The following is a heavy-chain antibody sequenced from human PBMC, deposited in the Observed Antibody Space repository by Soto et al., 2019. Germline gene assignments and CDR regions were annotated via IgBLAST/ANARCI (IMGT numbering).Heavy chain of an antibody. CDR1: GFTSSIYW. D-gene: IGHD6-6*01. CDR3: ARGLRSSSSSVVWRFDP. CDR2: IKQDGSEK. Sequence: GGSLRLSCAASGFTSSIYWMSWVRQAPGKGLEWVANIKQDGSEKYYVDSVKGRFTISRDNAKNSLYLQMNSLRAEDTAVYYCARGLRSSSSSVVWRFDPWGQGTLVTVSS. J-gene: IGHJ5*02. V-gene: IGHV3-7*05.